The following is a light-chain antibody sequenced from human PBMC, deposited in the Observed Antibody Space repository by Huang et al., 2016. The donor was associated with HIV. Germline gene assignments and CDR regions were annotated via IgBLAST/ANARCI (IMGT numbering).Light chain of an antibody. CDR3: QQYDSWHPVT. Sequence: ETVMTQSPATLSVSPGERATLSCRASRSVSNNLAWYQQRPGQSPRLLLYGASTRAADVPARFTGRGSGREFSLTIDSLQSEDFAVYYCQQYDSWHPVTFGGGTKVEIK. CDR1: RSVSNN. J-gene: IGKJ4*01. CDR2: GAS. V-gene: IGKV3-15*01.